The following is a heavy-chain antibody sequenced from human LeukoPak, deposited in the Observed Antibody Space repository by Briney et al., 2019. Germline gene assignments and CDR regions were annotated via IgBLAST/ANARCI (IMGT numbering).Heavy chain of an antibody. CDR1: GFTFSTFW. CDR3: ARGGTFVSDY. J-gene: IGHJ4*02. D-gene: IGHD1-1*01. Sequence: GGSLRLSCAASGFTFSTFWMSWVRQAPGKGLEWVANINQGGSEKYCVDSMKGRFTVSRDNAKNSLYLQMDSLRAEDTAVYYCARGGTFVSDYWGQGTLVTVSS. V-gene: IGHV3-7*01. CDR2: INQGGSEK.